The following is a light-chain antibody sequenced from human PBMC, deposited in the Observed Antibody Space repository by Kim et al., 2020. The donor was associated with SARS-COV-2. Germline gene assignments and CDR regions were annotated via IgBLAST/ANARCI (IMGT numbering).Light chain of an antibody. J-gene: IGLJ1*01. V-gene: IGLV2-8*01. CDR3: SSYADSNNFV. CDR1: SSDVGGYNY. CDR2: AVS. Sequence: HSVTISCPGTSSDVGGYNYVSCFQHHPGKLPKLMIYAVSQRPSGVPDRFSGSKSGNTASLTVSGLQPEDEADYYCSSYADSNNFVFGTGTKVTVL.